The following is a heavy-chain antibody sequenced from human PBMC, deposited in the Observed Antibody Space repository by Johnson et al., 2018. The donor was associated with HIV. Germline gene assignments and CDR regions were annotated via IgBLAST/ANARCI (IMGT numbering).Heavy chain of an antibody. CDR1: GFTFDDYD. Sequence: VQLVESGGGVVRPGGSLRLSCAASGFTFDDYDMSWVRQAPGKGLEWVSSINWNGGSTGYADSVKGRFTISRDNAKNSLYLQMNSLRAADTALYYCARDPNYKFWSGPEAFDIWGQGTMVTVSS. D-gene: IGHD3-3*01. CDR3: ARDPNYKFWSGPEAFDI. J-gene: IGHJ3*02. V-gene: IGHV3-20*04. CDR2: INWNGGST.